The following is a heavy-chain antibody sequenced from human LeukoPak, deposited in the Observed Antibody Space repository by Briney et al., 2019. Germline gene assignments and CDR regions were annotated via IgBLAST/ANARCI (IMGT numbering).Heavy chain of an antibody. J-gene: IGHJ4*02. V-gene: IGHV3-21*01. Sequence: GGSLRLSCAASGFTFSSYSMNWVRQAPGKGLEWVSSISSSSSYIYYADSVKGRFTISRDNAKNSLYLQMNSLRAEDTAVYYCATGRLNYYDSSGRAGYWGQGTLVTVSS. CDR3: ATGRLNYYDSSGRAGY. CDR1: GFTFSSYS. D-gene: IGHD3-22*01. CDR2: ISSSSSYI.